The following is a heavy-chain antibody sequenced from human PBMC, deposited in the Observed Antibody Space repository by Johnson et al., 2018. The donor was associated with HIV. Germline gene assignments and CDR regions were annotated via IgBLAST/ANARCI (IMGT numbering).Heavy chain of an antibody. CDR1: GFSFRSSW. J-gene: IGHJ3*01. Sequence: VQPVESGGGLLQPGVSLRLSCAASGFSFRSSWMTWVRQAPGKGLECVALMNHDGSITYYADSVRGRFTISRDNARNTLYLQLNSLVAEDTAVYYCARGNVGGFELWGQGTTVTVSS. D-gene: IGHD1-26*01. CDR3: ARGNVGGFEL. V-gene: IGHV3-7*02. CDR2: MNHDGSIT.